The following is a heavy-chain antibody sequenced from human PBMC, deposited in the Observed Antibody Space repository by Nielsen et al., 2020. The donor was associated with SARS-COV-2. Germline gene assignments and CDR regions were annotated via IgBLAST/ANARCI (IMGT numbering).Heavy chain of an antibody. Sequence: GGSLRLSCAASGFTFSSYAMSWVRQAPGKGLEWVSAISGSGGSTYYADSVKGRFTISRDNSKNTLYLQMNSLRAEDTAVYYCAKDVYYDSSGYYPQYYFDYWGQGTLVTVSS. J-gene: IGHJ4*02. CDR1: GFTFSSYA. D-gene: IGHD3-22*01. V-gene: IGHV3-23*01. CDR3: AKDVYYDSSGYYPQYYFDY. CDR2: ISGSGGST.